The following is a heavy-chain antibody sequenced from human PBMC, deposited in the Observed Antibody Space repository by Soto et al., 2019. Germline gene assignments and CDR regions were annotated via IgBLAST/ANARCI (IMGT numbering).Heavy chain of an antibody. Sequence: QMQLVESGGGVVQPGRSLRLSCVGSGFTFGAYTIHWVRQAPGKGLEWVAALSYDGNSERYTDPVKGRFTASRDNSRSTLYLQMNSLGVEDTALYYCVRDGYRGRSDGFDIWGQGTMVTVSS. D-gene: IGHD1-26*01. CDR2: LSYDGNSE. V-gene: IGHV3-30*14. CDR3: VRDGYRGRSDGFDI. CDR1: GFTFGAYT. J-gene: IGHJ3*02.